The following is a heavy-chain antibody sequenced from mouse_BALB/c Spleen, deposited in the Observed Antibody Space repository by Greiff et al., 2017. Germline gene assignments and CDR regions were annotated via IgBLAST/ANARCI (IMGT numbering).Heavy chain of an antibody. CDR2: IAPGSGST. Sequence: DLVKPGASVKLSCKASGYTFTSYWINWIKQRPGQGLEWIGRIAPGSGSTYYNEMFKGKATLTVDTSSSTAYIQLSSLSSEDSAVYFCAREVGGVFDYWGQGTTLTVSS. J-gene: IGHJ2*01. V-gene: IGHV1S41*01. CDR1: GYTFTSYW. D-gene: IGHD1-1*02. CDR3: AREVGGVFDY.